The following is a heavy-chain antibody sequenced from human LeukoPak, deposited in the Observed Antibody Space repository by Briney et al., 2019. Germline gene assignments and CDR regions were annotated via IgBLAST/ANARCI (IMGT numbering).Heavy chain of an antibody. J-gene: IGHJ4*02. CDR3: ARRQGCSSTSCPPDY. D-gene: IGHD2-2*01. CDR1: GYSFVSYW. CDR2: IYPGDSKT. Sequence: GESLKISCKGSGYSFVSYWIAWVRQMPGKGLEWMGIIYPGDSKTRYSPSFQGQVTMSADKSINTAYLQWSSLKASDTAMYYCARRQGCSSTSCPPDYWGQGTLVTVSP. V-gene: IGHV5-51*01.